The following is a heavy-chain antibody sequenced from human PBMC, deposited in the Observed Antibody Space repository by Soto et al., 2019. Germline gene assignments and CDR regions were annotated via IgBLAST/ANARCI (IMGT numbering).Heavy chain of an antibody. Sequence: YGGSFSGYYWRWIRQPPVKGLEWIGEINHSGSTNYNPSLKSRVTISVDTSKNQFSLKLSSVTAADTAVYYCARGVYDILTGPHDYYYYDMDVWGQGTTVTVSS. J-gene: IGHJ6*02. V-gene: IGHV4-34*01. CDR2: INHSGST. CDR1: GGSFSGYY. D-gene: IGHD3-9*01. CDR3: ARGVYDILTGPHDYYYYDMDV.